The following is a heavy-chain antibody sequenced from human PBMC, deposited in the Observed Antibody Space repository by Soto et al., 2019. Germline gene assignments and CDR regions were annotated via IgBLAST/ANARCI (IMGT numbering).Heavy chain of an antibody. J-gene: IGHJ3*01. CDR1: GFTFSNYW. D-gene: IGHD6-13*01. CDR3: AIDRDSSSLFDF. V-gene: IGHV3-7*03. CDR2: IKSDGSDK. Sequence: GGSLRLSCAASGFTFSNYWMSWVRQAPGMGLEWVANIKSDGSDKYYVDSVKGRFTISRDNTKNSLSLQMNSLRAEDTAVYYCAIDRDSSSLFDFWGQGTMVTV.